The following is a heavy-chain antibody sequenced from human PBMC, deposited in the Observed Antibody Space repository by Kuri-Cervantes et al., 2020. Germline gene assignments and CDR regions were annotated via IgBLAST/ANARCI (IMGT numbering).Heavy chain of an antibody. V-gene: IGHV3-9*01. J-gene: IGHJ6*03. CDR2: ISWNSGSI. Sequence: SLKISCAASGFTFDDYAMHWVRQAPGKGLEWVSGISWNSGSIGYADSVKGRFTISRDNAKNSLYLQMNSLRAEDTALYSCAKENGHRYYYYYYHIDVWGKGTTVTVSS. D-gene: IGHD1-14*01. CDR3: AKENGHRYYYYYYHIDV. CDR1: GFTFDDYA.